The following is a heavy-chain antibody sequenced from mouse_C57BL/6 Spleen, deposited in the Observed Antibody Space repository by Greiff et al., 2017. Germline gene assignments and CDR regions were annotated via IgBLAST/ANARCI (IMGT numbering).Heavy chain of an antibody. CDR3: ARVNYLYAMDY. J-gene: IGHJ4*01. CDR2: ISYDGSN. V-gene: IGHV3-6*01. Sequence: EVQVVESGPGLVKPSQSLSLTCSVTGYSITSGYYWNWIRQFPGNKLEWMGYISYDGSNNYNPSLKNRISITRDTSKNQFFLKLNSVTTEDTATYYCARVNYLYAMDYWGQGTSVTVSS. CDR1: GYSITSGYY. D-gene: IGHD5-5*01.